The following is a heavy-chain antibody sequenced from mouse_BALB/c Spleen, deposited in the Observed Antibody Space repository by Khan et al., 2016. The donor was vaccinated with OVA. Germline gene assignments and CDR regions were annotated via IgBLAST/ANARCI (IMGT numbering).Heavy chain of an antibody. Sequence: VQLKESGPGLVKPSQSLSLTCTVTGYSITSNYAWNWIRQFPGNKLEWMGYISYSGSTSYNPSLKSRISIPRDTSKNQFFLQLNSVTTEDTATYYCARSNYYGYAMDYWGQGTSVTVSS. V-gene: IGHV3-2*02. J-gene: IGHJ4*01. CDR2: ISYSGST. D-gene: IGHD1-1*01. CDR1: GYSITSNYA. CDR3: ARSNYYGYAMDY.